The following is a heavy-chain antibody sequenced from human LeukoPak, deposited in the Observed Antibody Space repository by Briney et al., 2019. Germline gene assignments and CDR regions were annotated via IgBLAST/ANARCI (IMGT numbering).Heavy chain of an antibody. V-gene: IGHV4-59*12. D-gene: IGHD4-23*01. CDR2: IYYSGTT. Sequence: PSETLSLTCTVSGGSISSYYWSWIRQPPGKGLEWIGYIYYSGTTNYNPSLKSRVTISVDTSKNQFSLKLSSVTAADTAVYYCARVSLRWAQNDYWGQGTLVTVSS. J-gene: IGHJ4*02. CDR3: ARVSLRWAQNDY. CDR1: GGSISSYY.